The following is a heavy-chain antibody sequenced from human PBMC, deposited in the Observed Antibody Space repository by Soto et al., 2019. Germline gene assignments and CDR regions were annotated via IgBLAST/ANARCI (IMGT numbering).Heavy chain of an antibody. CDR3: ASSHAGAHITAAVH. CDR1: GGSISSGGYS. J-gene: IGHJ4*02. CDR2: IYHSGST. V-gene: IGHV4-30-2*01. D-gene: IGHD6-13*01. Sequence: QLQLQGSGSGLVKPSQTLSLTCAVSGGSISSGGYSWSWIRQPPGKGLEWIGYIYHSGSTYYNPSLKSRVTISVDRSKNQFSLKLSSVTAADTAVYYCASSHAGAHITAAVHWGQGTLVTVSS.